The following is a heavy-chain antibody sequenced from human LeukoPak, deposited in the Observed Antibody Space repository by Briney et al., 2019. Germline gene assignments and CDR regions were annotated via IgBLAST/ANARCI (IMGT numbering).Heavy chain of an antibody. CDR3: ARRAGAADVYYYYGMDV. J-gene: IGHJ6*02. D-gene: IGHD1-26*01. CDR1: GDSVSSNSAA. CDR2: TYYRSKWYN. Sequence: SQTLSLTCAISGDSVSSNSAAWNWIRQSPSRGLEWLGRTYYRSKWYNDYAVSVKSRITINPDTSKNQFSLQLNSVTPEDTAVYYCARRAGAADVYYYYGMDVWGQGTTVTVSS. V-gene: IGHV6-1*01.